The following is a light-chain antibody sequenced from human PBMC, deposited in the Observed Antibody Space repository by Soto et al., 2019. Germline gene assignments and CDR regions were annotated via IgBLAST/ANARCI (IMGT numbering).Light chain of an antibody. V-gene: IGKV1-39*01. CDR2: AAS. CDR1: QSISSY. CDR3: QQSYSTLLT. J-gene: IGKJ4*01. Sequence: DIQMTQSPSSLSASVGDRVTITCRASQSISSYLNWYQQKPGKAPKLLIYAASSLQSGVPSRFSGSGYGTDFTLTISSLQPEDVATYYCQQSYSTLLTFGGGTKVEIK.